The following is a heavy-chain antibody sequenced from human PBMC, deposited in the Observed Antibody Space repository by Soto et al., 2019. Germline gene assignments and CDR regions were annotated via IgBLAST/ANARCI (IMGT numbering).Heavy chain of an antibody. CDR2: IYYSGST. J-gene: IGHJ4*02. D-gene: IGHD2-8*01. Sequence: PSETLSLTCTVSGGSISSYYWSWIRQPPGKGLEWIGYIYYSGSTNYNPSLKGRVTISVDTSKNQFSLKLSSVTAAGTAVYYCASGTNGALFVYWGQGILVTVSS. CDR1: GGSISSYY. V-gene: IGHV4-59*01. CDR3: ASGTNGALFVY.